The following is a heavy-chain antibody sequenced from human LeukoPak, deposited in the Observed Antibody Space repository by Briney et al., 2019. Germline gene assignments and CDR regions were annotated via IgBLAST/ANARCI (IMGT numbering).Heavy chain of an antibody. CDR1: GFTFSSYW. J-gene: IGHJ4*02. Sequence: PGGSLRLSCAASGFTFSSYWMHWVRQAPGKGLVWVSHINSDGSSTSYADSVKGRFTISRDNAKNTLYLQMNSLRAEDTAVYYCARDSSHYCSSTSCYSSGLDYWGQGTLVTVSS. CDR2: INSDGSST. V-gene: IGHV3-74*01. CDR3: ARDSSHYCSSTSCYSSGLDY. D-gene: IGHD2-2*01.